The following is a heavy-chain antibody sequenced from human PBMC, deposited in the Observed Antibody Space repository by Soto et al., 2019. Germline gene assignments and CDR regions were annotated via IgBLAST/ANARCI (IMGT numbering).Heavy chain of an antibody. V-gene: IGHV1-3*01. CDR3: ARDDPLTVAFDC. CDR1: GCTFTSYY. J-gene: IGHJ4*02. Sequence: ASVKVSCKASGCTFTSYYMHWVRQAPGQRLEWMGWINAGNGNTKYSQKFQGRVTITRDTSASTAYMELSSLRSEDTAVYYCARDDPLTVAFDCWGQGTLVTVSS. CDR2: INAGNGNT. D-gene: IGHD7-27*01.